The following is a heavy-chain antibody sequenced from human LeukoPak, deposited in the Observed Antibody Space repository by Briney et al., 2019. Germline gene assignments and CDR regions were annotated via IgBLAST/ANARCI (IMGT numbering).Heavy chain of an antibody. D-gene: IGHD6-13*01. Sequence: GASVKVSCKASGYTFTSYYMHWVRQAPGQGLEWVGIINPSGGSTSYAQKFQGRVTMTRDTSTSTVYMELSSLRSEDTAVYYCARDPKQQLDYYYYYMDVWGKGTTVTVSS. CDR1: GYTFTSYY. CDR2: INPSGGST. CDR3: ARDPKQQLDYYYYYMDV. V-gene: IGHV1-46*01. J-gene: IGHJ6*03.